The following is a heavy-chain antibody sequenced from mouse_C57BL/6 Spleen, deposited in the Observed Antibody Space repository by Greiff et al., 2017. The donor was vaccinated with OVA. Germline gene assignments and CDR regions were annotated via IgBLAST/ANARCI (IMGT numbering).Heavy chain of an antibody. Sequence: VQRVESGAELARPGASVKMSCKASGYTFTSYTMHWVKQRPGQGLEWIGYINPSSGYTKYNQKFKDKATLTADKSSSTAYMQLSSLTSEDSAVYYCANWDFAYWGQGTLVTVSA. CDR1: GYTFTSYT. V-gene: IGHV1-4*01. J-gene: IGHJ3*01. CDR3: ANWDFAY. CDR2: INPSSGYT. D-gene: IGHD4-1*01.